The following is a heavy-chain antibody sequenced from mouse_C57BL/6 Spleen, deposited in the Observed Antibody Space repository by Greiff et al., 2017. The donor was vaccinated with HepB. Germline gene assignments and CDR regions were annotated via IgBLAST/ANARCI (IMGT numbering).Heavy chain of an antibody. CDR2: IYPGSGNT. V-gene: IGHV1-76*01. J-gene: IGHJ4*01. CDR1: GYTFTDYY. CDR3: ARGDGLRPGDYAMDY. D-gene: IGHD3-2*02. Sequence: VQLQQSGAELVRPGASVKLSCKASGYTFTDYYINWVKQRPGQGLEWIARIYPGSGNTYYNEKFKGKATLTAEKSSSTAYMQLSSLTSEDSAVYFCARGDGLRPGDYAMDYWGQGTSVTVSS.